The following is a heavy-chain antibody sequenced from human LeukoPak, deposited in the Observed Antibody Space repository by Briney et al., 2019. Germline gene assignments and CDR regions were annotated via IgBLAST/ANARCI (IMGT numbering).Heavy chain of an antibody. Sequence: XCXXXGFXFSSYGMHWVRQAPGXGLEGVXVXWYDGSNKYYADSVKGRFTISRDNSKNTLYLQMNSLRAEDTAVYYCARTPGGCSGGSCYSGSFDYWGQGTLVTVSS. J-gene: IGHJ4*02. D-gene: IGHD2-15*01. CDR3: ARTPGGCSGGSCYSGSFDY. CDR2: XWYDGSNK. V-gene: IGHV3-33*01. CDR1: GFXFSSYG.